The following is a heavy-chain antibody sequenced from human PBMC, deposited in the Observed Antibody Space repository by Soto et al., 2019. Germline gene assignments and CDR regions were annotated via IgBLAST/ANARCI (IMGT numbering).Heavy chain of an antibody. D-gene: IGHD1-26*01. Sequence: GGSLRLSCAASGFTFDNYAMQWVRQAPGKGLEWVSGIDWDSNSIGYADSVKGRFTISRDNSKNSLYLQMNSLRTEDTALYYCAKDAWESHEYYYYGMDVWGQGTTVTVSS. CDR3: AKDAWESHEYYYYGMDV. CDR2: IDWDSNSI. J-gene: IGHJ6*02. CDR1: GFTFDNYA. V-gene: IGHV3-9*01.